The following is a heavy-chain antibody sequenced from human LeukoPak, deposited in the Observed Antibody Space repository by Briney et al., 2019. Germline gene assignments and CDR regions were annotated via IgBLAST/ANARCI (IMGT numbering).Heavy chain of an antibody. CDR2: IYYSGST. V-gene: IGHV4-59*08. CDR1: GGSISSYY. CDR3: ASGFAGAVAGPFDY. J-gene: IGHJ4*02. Sequence: SETLSLTCTVSGGSISSYYWSLIRQPPGKGLEWIGYIYYSGSTNYNPSLKSRVTISVDTSKNQFSLKLSSVTAADTAVYYCASGFAGAVAGPFDYWGQGTLVTVSS. D-gene: IGHD6-19*01.